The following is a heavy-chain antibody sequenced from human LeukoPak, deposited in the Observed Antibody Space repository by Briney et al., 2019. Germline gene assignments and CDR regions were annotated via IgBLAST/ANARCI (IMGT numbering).Heavy chain of an antibody. Sequence: PGGSLRLSCAASGFTFSSYSMNWVRQAPGKGLEWVSSISSSSSYIYYADSVKGRFTISRDNAKNSLYLQMNSLRAEDTAVYYCARYREMNDYVWGSYQCYYYGMDVWGQGTTVTVSS. J-gene: IGHJ6*02. V-gene: IGHV3-21*01. CDR3: ARYREMNDYVWGSYQCYYYGMDV. D-gene: IGHD3-16*02. CDR1: GFTFSSYS. CDR2: ISSSSSYI.